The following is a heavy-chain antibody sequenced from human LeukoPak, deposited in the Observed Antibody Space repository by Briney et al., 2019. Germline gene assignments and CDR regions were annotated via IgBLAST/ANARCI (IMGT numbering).Heavy chain of an antibody. CDR3: ARQRPHSGWYLPFDY. V-gene: IGHV5-51*01. D-gene: IGHD6-19*01. CDR2: IYPGDSDT. J-gene: IGHJ4*02. Sequence: GESLKISCKGSGYSLTSYWIGWVRQMPGKGLEWMGIIYPGDSDTRYSPSFQGQVTISADKSISTAYLQWSSLKASDTAMYYCARQRPHSGWYLPFDYWGQGTLVTVSS. CDR1: GYSLTSYW.